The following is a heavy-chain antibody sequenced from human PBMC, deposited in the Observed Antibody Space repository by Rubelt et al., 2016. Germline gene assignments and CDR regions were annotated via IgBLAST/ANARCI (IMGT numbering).Heavy chain of an antibody. CDR2: IRGNGGST. J-gene: IGHJ4*02. Sequence: ASGFTYTYSTMTWVRQAPGKGLAWVSAIRGNGGSTYYADSVRGRFTISRDNSRNTLYLQMNSLRAEDTAVYYCAKGHSNLDYWGQGTLVTVSS. CDR1: GFTYTYST. D-gene: IGHD6-13*01. CDR3: AKGHSNLDY. V-gene: IGHV3-23*01.